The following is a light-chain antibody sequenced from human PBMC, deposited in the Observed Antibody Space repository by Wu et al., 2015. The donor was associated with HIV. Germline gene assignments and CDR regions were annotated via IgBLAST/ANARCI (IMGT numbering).Light chain of an antibody. V-gene: IGKV1-5*03. Sequence: DIQMTQSPSTLSASVGDRVTITCRASQSISSWLAWYQQKPGEAPKLLIYKASSLERGVPSRFSGSGSGTEFTLTISSLQPDDFATYYCQQYNNYLRTFGQGTKVEIK. CDR3: QQYNNYLRT. J-gene: IGKJ1*01. CDR2: KAS. CDR1: QSISSW.